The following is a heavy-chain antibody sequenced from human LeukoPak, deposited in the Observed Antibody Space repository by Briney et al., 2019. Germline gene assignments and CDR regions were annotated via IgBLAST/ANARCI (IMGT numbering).Heavy chain of an antibody. Sequence: PSETLSLTCRVSGGPITSYYWNWIRQPPGKRLEWIGFVYYSGDTNYNPSLKGRVTISVDTSKNQFSLRLSSVTAADTAVYYCVRASVHSGGAFDIWGQGTVVTVSS. V-gene: IGHV4-59*01. CDR3: VRASVHSGGAFDI. CDR2: VYYSGDT. CDR1: GGPITSYY. D-gene: IGHD2-15*01. J-gene: IGHJ3*02.